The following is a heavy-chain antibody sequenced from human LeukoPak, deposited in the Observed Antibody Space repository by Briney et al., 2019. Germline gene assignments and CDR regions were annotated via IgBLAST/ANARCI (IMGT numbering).Heavy chain of an antibody. Sequence: SETLSLTCTVSGGSISSSSYYWGWIRQPPGKGLEWIGSIYCSGSTYYNPSLKSRVTISVDTSKNQFSLKLSSVTAADTAVYYCARVDTADAFDIWGQGTMVTVSS. CDR1: GGSISSSSYY. CDR3: ARVDTADAFDI. D-gene: IGHD5-18*01. CDR2: IYCSGST. V-gene: IGHV4-39*01. J-gene: IGHJ3*02.